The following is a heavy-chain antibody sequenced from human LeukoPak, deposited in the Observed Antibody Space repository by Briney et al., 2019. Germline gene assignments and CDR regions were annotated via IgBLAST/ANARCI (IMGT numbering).Heavy chain of an antibody. Sequence: PSETLSLTCAVYGGSFSGYYWSWIRQPPGKGLEWIGEINHSGSTNYNPSLKSRVTISVDTSKNQFSLKPSSVTAADTAVYYCARGLRKLLLSHWGQGTLVTVSS. CDR1: GGSFSGYY. D-gene: IGHD2-2*01. J-gene: IGHJ4*02. V-gene: IGHV4-34*01. CDR2: INHSGST. CDR3: ARGLRKLLLSH.